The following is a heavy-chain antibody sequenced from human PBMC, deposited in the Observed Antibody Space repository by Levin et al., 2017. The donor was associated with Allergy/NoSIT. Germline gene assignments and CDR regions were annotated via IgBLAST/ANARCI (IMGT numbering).Heavy chain of an antibody. CDR2: IYYSGST. J-gene: IGHJ5*02. V-gene: IGHV4-59*02. CDR3: ARGGGYPSWFDP. CDR1: GGSVSSSY. D-gene: IGHD3-16*02. Sequence: RSQTLSLTCAVSGGSVSSSYWSWIRQPPGKGLEWIAYIYYSGSTTYNPSLKSRVTISIDTSTNQFSLKLNSVTAADTAVYYCARGGGYPSWFDPWGQGTLVTVSS.